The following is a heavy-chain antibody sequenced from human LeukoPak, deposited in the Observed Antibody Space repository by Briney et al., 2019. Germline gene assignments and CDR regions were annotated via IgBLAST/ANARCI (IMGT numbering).Heavy chain of an antibody. J-gene: IGHJ4*02. CDR3: AKDNIVRDYEEYYFDY. D-gene: IGHD4-17*01. Sequence: GGSLRLSCAASGFTFSSYGMHWVRQAPGKGLEWVAFIRYDGSNKYYADSVKGRFTISRDNSKNTLYLQMNSLRAEDTAVYYCAKDNIVRDYEEYYFDYWGQGTLVTVSS. CDR1: GFTFSSYG. CDR2: IRYDGSNK. V-gene: IGHV3-30*02.